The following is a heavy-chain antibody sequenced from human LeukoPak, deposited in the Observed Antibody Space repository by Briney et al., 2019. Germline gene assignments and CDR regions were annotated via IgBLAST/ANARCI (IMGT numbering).Heavy chain of an antibody. CDR1: GGTFSSYA. Sequence: SVKVSCKASGGTFSSYAISWVRQAPGQGLEWMGRIIPILGIANYVQKFQGRVTITADKSTSTAYMELSSLRSEDTAVYYCAKYYYGSGSNDYYYYGMDVWGQGTTVTVSS. V-gene: IGHV1-69*04. J-gene: IGHJ6*02. CDR3: AKYYYGSGSNDYYYYGMDV. CDR2: IIPILGIA. D-gene: IGHD3-10*01.